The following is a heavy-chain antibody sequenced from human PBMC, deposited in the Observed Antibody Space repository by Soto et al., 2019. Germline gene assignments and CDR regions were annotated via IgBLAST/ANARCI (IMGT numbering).Heavy chain of an antibody. J-gene: IGHJ4*02. Sequence: ASVKVSCKPSGYTFTNYFIQWLRHAPGQGLEWMGWINPNDGGTNYAQKFQGRVAVTSDTSISTAYMELSSLTSDDTAVYYCARDTWDDGGVTLDYWGQGTLVTVSS. D-gene: IGHD1-1*01. CDR1: GYTFTNYF. CDR3: ARDTWDDGGVTLDY. CDR2: INPNDGGT. V-gene: IGHV1-2*02.